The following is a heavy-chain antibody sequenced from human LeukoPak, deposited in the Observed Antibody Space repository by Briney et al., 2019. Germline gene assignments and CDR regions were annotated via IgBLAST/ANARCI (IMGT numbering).Heavy chain of an antibody. J-gene: IGHJ4*02. CDR2: ISGSSGNI. CDR1: GFTFSSYA. CDR3: ARWAGYGDS. D-gene: IGHD5-12*01. V-gene: IGHV3-23*01. Sequence: GGSLRLSCAASGFTFSSYAMSWVRQAPGKGLEWVSGISGSSGNIYYADSVKGRFTISRDSSKNTLYLQMNSLRVEDTAVYYCARWAGYGDSWGQGTLVTVSS.